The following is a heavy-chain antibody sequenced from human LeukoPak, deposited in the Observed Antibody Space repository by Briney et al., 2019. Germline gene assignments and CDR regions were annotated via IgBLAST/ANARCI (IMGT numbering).Heavy chain of an antibody. D-gene: IGHD3-3*01. CDR2: IYYSGST. V-gene: IGHV4-59*08. Sequence: KPSDPLTLTCTVSGGSINSYYWTWIRQPPGKGLEWIGYIYYSGSTNYNPSLKSRVTISVDTSKNQFSLKVSSVTAADTAVYYGARHRWRGDWFDPWGQGALVTVSS. CDR3: ARHRWRGDWFDP. CDR1: GGSINSYY. J-gene: IGHJ5*02.